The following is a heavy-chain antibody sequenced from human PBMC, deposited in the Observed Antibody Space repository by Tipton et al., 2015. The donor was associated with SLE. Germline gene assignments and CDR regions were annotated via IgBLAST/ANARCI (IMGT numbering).Heavy chain of an antibody. V-gene: IGHV4-34*01. CDR1: GGSFSGYY. J-gene: IGHJ3*02. D-gene: IGHD5-24*01. CDR3: ARKRNGMGI. Sequence: TLSLTCAVYGGSFSGYYWSWIRQPPGKGLEWIGEINHSGSTNYNPSLKSRVTISVDTSKNQFSLKLSSVTAADTAVYYCARKRNGMGIWGQGTMVNVSS. CDR2: INHSGST.